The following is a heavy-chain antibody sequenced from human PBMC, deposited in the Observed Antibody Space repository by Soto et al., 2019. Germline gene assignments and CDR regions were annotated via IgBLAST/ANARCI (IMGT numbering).Heavy chain of an antibody. CDR2: IYYSGST. CDR1: GGSISSYY. CDR3: AREGYSGYEYAFDI. Sequence: PSETLSLTCTVSGGSISSYYWSWIRQPPGKGLEWIGYIYYSGSTNYNPSLKSRVTISVDTSKNQFSLKLSSVTAADTAVYYCAREGYSGYEYAFDIWGQGTMVTVS. D-gene: IGHD5-12*01. J-gene: IGHJ3*02. V-gene: IGHV4-59*01.